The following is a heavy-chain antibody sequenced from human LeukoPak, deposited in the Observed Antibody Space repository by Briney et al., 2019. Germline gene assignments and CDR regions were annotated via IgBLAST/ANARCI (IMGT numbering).Heavy chain of an antibody. J-gene: IGHJ4*02. D-gene: IGHD2-21*01. V-gene: IGHV4-39*01. CDR1: GDSISSYNHY. CDR3: ARMIYGDCWNRYYFDY. CDR2: ICYGGTT. Sequence: SETLSLTCTVSGDSISSYNHYWGWVRQPPGKGLEWLGSICYGGTTHDNPSLKSRVTVSADTSKNQFSLRVTSATAADTAVYYCARMIYGDCWNRYYFDYWGQGAPVTVSS.